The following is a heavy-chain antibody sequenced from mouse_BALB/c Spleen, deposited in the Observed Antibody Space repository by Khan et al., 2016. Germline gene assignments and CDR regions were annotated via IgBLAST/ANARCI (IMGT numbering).Heavy chain of an antibody. CDR3: SRGGDDYYPYFDY. J-gene: IGHJ2*01. Sequence: EVELVESGGDLVKPGGSLKLSCTASGFSFSSYAMSWVRQTPEKRLEWVASISTGGGTYYPASVKGRFTISRDHARNILYLQMNSLRSEDTAKYYCSRGGDDYYPYFDYWGQGTTLTVSS. CDR2: ISTGGGT. CDR1: GFSFSSYA. V-gene: IGHV5-6-5*01. D-gene: IGHD2-3*01.